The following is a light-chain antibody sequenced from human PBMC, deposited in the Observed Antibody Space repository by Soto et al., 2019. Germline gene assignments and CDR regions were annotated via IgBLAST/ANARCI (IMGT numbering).Light chain of an antibody. J-gene: IGKJ1*01. Sequence: DIQMTQSPSTLSASVGDRVTITCRASQSISSWLAWYQQKPGKAPKLLIYDASSLESGVTSRFSGSGPGTELTLTISSLQTDDFATYYCQQYNSYSTFGQGTKVQIK. CDR3: QQYNSYST. V-gene: IGKV1-5*01. CDR2: DAS. CDR1: QSISSW.